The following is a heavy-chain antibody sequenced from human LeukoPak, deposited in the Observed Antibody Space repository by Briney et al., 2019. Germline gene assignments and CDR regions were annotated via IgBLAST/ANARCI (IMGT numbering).Heavy chain of an antibody. Sequence: ASVKVSCKAFGYTFTGYYLHWIRQAPGQGLQWMGWINPNNGGSKYVQKFQGRVTMTSDTSTSTVYMELSSLRSEDTAVYYCARDLQRIAVIPRGGGNWYFDLWGRGTLVTVSS. V-gene: IGHV1-2*02. D-gene: IGHD6-19*01. CDR1: GYTFTGYY. J-gene: IGHJ2*01. CDR3: ARDLQRIAVIPRGGGNWYFDL. CDR2: INPNNGGS.